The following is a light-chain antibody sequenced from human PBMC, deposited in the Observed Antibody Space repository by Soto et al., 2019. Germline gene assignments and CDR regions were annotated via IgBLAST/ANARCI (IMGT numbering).Light chain of an antibody. Sequence: QSALTQPASVSGSPGQSITISCTGTSSDVGGYKYVSWYQLHPGTAPKLVIYDVTNRPSGVSNRFSGSKSGNTASLTISGLQAEDEADYFCSSYTSSSALGVFGTGTKLTVL. V-gene: IGLV2-14*01. CDR1: SSDVGGYKY. CDR3: SSYTSSSALGV. J-gene: IGLJ1*01. CDR2: DVT.